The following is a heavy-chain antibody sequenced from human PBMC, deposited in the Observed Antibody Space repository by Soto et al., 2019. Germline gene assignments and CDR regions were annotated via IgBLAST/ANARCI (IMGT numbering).Heavy chain of an antibody. J-gene: IGHJ4*02. Sequence: PSETLSLTCTVSGGSISSYYWSWIRQPPGKGLEWIGYISYSGSTKYNPSLKSRVTISVDTSKNQFSLKLSSVTAADTAVYYCARDLKPRDFWSGHTFDYWGQGTLVTVSS. CDR1: GGSISSYY. CDR3: ARDLKPRDFWSGHTFDY. V-gene: IGHV4-59*01. D-gene: IGHD3-3*01. CDR2: ISYSGST.